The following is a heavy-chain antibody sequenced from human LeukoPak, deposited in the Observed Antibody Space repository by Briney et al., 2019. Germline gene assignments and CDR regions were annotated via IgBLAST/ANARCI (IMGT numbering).Heavy chain of an antibody. Sequence: PGGSLRLSCEASGFTFSNYGMNWVRQAPGKGLEWVSSISSNNNYIYYADSVKGRFTISRDNTKSSLYLLMSSLRAEDTAVYYCARDRYYGMDVWGQGTTVTVSS. V-gene: IGHV3-21*01. CDR2: ISSNNNYI. CDR1: GFTFSNYG. J-gene: IGHJ6*02. CDR3: ARDRYYGMDV.